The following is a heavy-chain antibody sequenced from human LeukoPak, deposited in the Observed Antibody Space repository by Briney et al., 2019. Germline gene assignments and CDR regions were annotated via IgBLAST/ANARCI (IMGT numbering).Heavy chain of an antibody. J-gene: IGHJ4*02. D-gene: IGHD6-13*01. V-gene: IGHV3-30*02. CDR2: IRYDGSNK. Sequence: GGSLRLSCAASGFTFSSYGMHWVRQAPGKGLEWVAFIRYDGSNKYYADSVKGRFTISRDNSKNTLYLQMNSLRAEDTAVYYCAKRLGIAAAGNFDYWGQGTLVTVSS. CDR1: GFTFSSYG. CDR3: AKRLGIAAAGNFDY.